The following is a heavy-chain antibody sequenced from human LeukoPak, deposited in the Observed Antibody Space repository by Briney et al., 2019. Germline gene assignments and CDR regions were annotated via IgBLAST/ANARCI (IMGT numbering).Heavy chain of an antibody. CDR1: GGSFSGYY. D-gene: IGHD3-10*01. V-gene: IGHV4-34*01. CDR3: ARGTMVRGVIIPRGFDP. Sequence: PSETLSLTCAVYGGSFSGYYVTWIRQPPGKGLEWIGEINHSGSTNYNPSLKSRVTISVDRSKNQFSLKLSSVTAADTAVYYCARGTMVRGVIIPRGFDPWGQGTLVTVSS. CDR2: INHSGST. J-gene: IGHJ5*02.